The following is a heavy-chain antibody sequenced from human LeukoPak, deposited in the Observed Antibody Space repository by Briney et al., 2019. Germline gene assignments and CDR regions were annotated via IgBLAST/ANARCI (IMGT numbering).Heavy chain of an antibody. CDR1: GGTFSSYA. Sequence: SVKVSCXASGGTFSSYAISWVRQAPGRGLEWMGGMIPIFGTANYAQKFQGRVTITADESTSTAYMELSSLRSEDTAVYYCASRYFTIYTSGFDYWGQGTLVTVSS. J-gene: IGHJ4*02. V-gene: IGHV1-69*13. CDR3: ASRYFTIYTSGFDY. CDR2: MIPIFGTA. D-gene: IGHD2/OR15-2a*01.